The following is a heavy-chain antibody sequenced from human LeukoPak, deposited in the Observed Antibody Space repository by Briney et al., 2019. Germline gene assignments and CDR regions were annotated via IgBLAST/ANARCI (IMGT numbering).Heavy chain of an antibody. Sequence: GGSLRLPCAASGLSMSWVRQGPATGLEWVSSIRGNGETFYADSVKGRFTLSSDSSRNTVYFQLNTLRVEDTAIYYCAKASWVSSTDAVRWGQGTLVTGSS. CDR2: IRGNGET. V-gene: IGHV3-23*01. D-gene: IGHD3-16*01. CDR1: GLS. J-gene: IGHJ4*02. CDR3: AKASWVSSTDAVR.